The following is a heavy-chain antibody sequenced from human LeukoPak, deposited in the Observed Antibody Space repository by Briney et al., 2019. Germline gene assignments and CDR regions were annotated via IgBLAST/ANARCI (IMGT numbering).Heavy chain of an antibody. CDR3: ARGNLWDYRRYYYYMDV. CDR1: GYSISSGYY. D-gene: IGHD4-11*01. Sequence: PSETLSLTCTVSGYSISSGYYWGWIRQPPGKGLEWIGEINHRGSTNYNPSLKSRVTISVDTSKNQFSLRLNSVTAADTAVYYCARGNLWDYRRYYYYMDVWGKGTTVTVSS. CDR2: INHRGST. V-gene: IGHV4-38-2*02. J-gene: IGHJ6*03.